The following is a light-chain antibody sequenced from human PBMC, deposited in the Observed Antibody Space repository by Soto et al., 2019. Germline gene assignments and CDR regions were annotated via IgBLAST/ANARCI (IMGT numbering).Light chain of an antibody. V-gene: IGLV2-14*01. CDR3: SSHTSYSTRV. Sequence: QSVLTQPASVSGSPGQSIAISCTGTSSDVGGYNYVSWYQQHPGKAPKLMIHEASNRPSGVSDRFSGSKSGNTASLTISGLQADDEADYYCSSHTSYSTRVFGTGTKVTVL. J-gene: IGLJ1*01. CDR1: SSDVGGYNY. CDR2: EAS.